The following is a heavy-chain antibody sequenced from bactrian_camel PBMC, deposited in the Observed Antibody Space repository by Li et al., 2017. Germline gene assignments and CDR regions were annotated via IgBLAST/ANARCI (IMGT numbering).Heavy chain of an antibody. CDR2: INNGGDTT. CDR1: GFTFSEYS. Sequence: VQLVESGGGLVQPGGSLRLSCAASGFTFSEYSMTWVRQAPGKGLEWVSHINNGGDTTYYADSVKGRFAISRDNVKNTLYLQMNDLKPEDSATYYCAAENWGFCSGADHLGYRGQGTQVTVS. D-gene: IGHD2*01. CDR3: AAENWGFCSGADHLGY. J-gene: IGHJ6*01. V-gene: IGHV3S40*01.